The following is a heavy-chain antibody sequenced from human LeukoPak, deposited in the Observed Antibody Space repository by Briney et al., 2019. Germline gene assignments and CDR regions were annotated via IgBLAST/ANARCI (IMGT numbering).Heavy chain of an antibody. V-gene: IGHV3-48*01. Sequence: PGGSLRLSCAASGFFFSSCSMNWVRKAPGKGLEWVSYISGNGNTIYYADSVKGRFTISRDNAKNSLYLQMNSLRAEDTAVYYCARDEYCSGGSCYIGDWFDPWGQGTLVTVSS. CDR2: ISGNGNTI. CDR1: GFFFSSCS. J-gene: IGHJ5*02. CDR3: ARDEYCSGGSCYIGDWFDP. D-gene: IGHD2-15*01.